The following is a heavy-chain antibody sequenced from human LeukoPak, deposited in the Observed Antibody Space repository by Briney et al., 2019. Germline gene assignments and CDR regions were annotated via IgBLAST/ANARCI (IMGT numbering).Heavy chain of an antibody. CDR3: AREGRTVTTFDY. V-gene: IGHV3-30*19. D-gene: IGHD4-11*01. J-gene: IGHJ4*02. CDR2: ISYDGSNK. Sequence: GRSLRLSCAASGFTFSSYGMHWVRQAPGKGLEWVAVISYDGSNKYYADSVKGRFAISRDNSKNTLYLQMNSLRAEDTAVYYCAREGRTVTTFDYWGQGTLVTVSS. CDR1: GFTFSSYG.